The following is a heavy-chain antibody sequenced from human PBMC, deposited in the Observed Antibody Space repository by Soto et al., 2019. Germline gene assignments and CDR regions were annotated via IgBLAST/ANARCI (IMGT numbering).Heavy chain of an antibody. CDR2: IYYSGST. D-gene: IGHD3-16*01. Sequence: SETLSLTCTVSGGTISSYYWSWIRQPPGKGLELIGYIYYSGSTNYNPSLKSRVTISVDTSKNQFSLKLSSVTAAGTAGRSWGRRGGEGLLQYYYYYYGMDVWGQGTTVTFSS. CDR3: GRRGGEGLLQYYYYYYGMDV. V-gene: IGHV4-59*01. CDR1: GGTISSYY. J-gene: IGHJ6*02.